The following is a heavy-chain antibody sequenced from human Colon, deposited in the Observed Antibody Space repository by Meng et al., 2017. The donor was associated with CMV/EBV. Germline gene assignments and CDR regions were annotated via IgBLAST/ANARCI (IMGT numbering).Heavy chain of an antibody. CDR3: AKTLYAVPAAIPNDGFDV. V-gene: IGHV3-23*01. J-gene: IGHJ3*01. D-gene: IGHD2-2*01. CDR1: GFTFSNYA. Sequence: GGSLRLSCAASGFTFSNYAMTWVRQAPGKGLEWVATISGIGGITYYADSVKGRFTIFKGDSRSAVSLQMNSLRVDDTAVYFCAKTLYAVPAAIPNDGFDVWGRGTMVT. CDR2: ISGIGGIT.